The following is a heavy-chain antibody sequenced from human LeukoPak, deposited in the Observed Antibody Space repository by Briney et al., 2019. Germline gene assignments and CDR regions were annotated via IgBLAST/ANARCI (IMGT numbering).Heavy chain of an antibody. CDR2: IYTSGST. J-gene: IGHJ4*02. Sequence: PSETLSLTCTVSGGSISSYYWSWIRQPAGKGLGWIGRIYTSGSTNYNPSLKSRVTMSVDTSKNQFSLKLSSVTAADTAVYYCARVAVGFGELDYWGQGTLVTVSS. CDR3: ARVAVGFGELDY. CDR1: GGSISSYY. D-gene: IGHD3-10*01. V-gene: IGHV4-4*07.